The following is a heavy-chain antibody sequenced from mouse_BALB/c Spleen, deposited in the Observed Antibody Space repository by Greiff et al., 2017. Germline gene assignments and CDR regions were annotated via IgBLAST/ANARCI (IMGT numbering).Heavy chain of an antibody. Sequence: DVKLVESGGGLVQPGGSLRLSCATSGFTFTDYYMSWVRQPPGKALEWLGFIRNKANGYTTEYSASVKGRFTISRDNSQSILYLQMNTLRAEDSATYYCARDMRDYYDFDYWGQGTTLTVSS. CDR1: GFTFTDYY. D-gene: IGHD1-1*01. V-gene: IGHV7-3*02. J-gene: IGHJ2*01. CDR3: ARDMRDYYDFDY. CDR2: IRNKANGYTT.